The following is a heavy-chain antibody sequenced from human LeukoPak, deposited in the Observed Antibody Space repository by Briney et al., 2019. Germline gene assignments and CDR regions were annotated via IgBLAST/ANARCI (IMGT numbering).Heavy chain of an antibody. CDR2: ISPDGRST. CDR3: ARGASSGYRIDY. D-gene: IGHD3-10*01. CDR1: GFTFRSYW. V-gene: IGHV3-74*01. Sequence: GGSLRLSCAASGFTFRSYWMHWARQVPGKGLVWVSRISPDGRSTNYADSVKGRFTISRDNAKNTLYLQMYSLTGEDTALYYCARGASSGYRIDYWGQGTLVTVSS. J-gene: IGHJ4*02.